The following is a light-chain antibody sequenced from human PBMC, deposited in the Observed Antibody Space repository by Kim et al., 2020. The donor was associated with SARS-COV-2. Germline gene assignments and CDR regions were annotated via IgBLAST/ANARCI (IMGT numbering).Light chain of an antibody. CDR2: TAS. Sequence: EIVMTQSPDTLSVSPGERASLSCRANQSVFRNLAWYQQIPGRAPRLLFSTASARASAIPARFSGGGSGTEFTLTISNIQSDDFAVYYCQQYHKWPYTFGQGTKLEI. CDR1: QSVFRN. CDR3: QQYHKWPYT. J-gene: IGKJ2*01. V-gene: IGKV3-15*01.